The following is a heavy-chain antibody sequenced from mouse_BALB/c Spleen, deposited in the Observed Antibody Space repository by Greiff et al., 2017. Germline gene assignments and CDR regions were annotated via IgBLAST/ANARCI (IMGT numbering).Heavy chain of an antibody. CDR3: ARGSSEAY. V-gene: IGHV1-87*01. Sequence: VKLVESGAELARPGASVKLSCKASGYTFTSYWMQWVKQRPGQGLEWIGAIYPGDGDTRYTQKFKGKATLTADKSSSTAYMQLSSLASEDSAVYYCARGSSEAYWGQGTLVTVSA. CDR1: GYTFTSYW. J-gene: IGHJ3*01. CDR2: IYPGDGDT.